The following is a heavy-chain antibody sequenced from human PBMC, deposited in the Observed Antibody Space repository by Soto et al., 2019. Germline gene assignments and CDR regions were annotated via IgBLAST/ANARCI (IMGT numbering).Heavy chain of an antibody. CDR3: AKDARATYGMDV. CDR1: GFTFSSYA. V-gene: IGHV3-23*01. J-gene: IGHJ6*02. CDR2: ISGNGGTT. Sequence: EVQLLESGGGLVQPGGSLRLSCAASGFTFSSYAMSWVRQAPGKGLEWVSTISGNGGTTYYADSVKGRFTSSRDNSKNTLYLQMNSLRAEDTAVYYCAKDARATYGMDVWCQGTTVTVSS.